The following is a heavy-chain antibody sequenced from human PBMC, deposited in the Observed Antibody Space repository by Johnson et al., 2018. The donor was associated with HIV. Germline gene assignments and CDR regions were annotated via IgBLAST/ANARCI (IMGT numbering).Heavy chain of an antibody. CDR3: TRDRDGVGVS. CDR2: IKRQIYGGTT. D-gene: IGHD3-10*01. CDR1: GFTFSDVW. J-gene: IGHJ3*01. Sequence: VQLVESGGGLVKPGEYLRLSCVASGFTFSDVWMTWVRQAPGRGLEWVGRIKRQIYGGTTDYATPVKGRFTFSRDDSKNSVYLQMSSLKTEDTAVYYCTRDRDGVGVSWGQGTMVTVSS. V-gene: IGHV3-15*01.